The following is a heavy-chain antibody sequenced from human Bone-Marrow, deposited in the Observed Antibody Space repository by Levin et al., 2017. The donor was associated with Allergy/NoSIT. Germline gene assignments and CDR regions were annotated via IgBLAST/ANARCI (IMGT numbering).Heavy chain of an antibody. CDR3: VRRFSGTYYSAFDY. J-gene: IGHJ4*02. V-gene: IGHV5-51*01. D-gene: IGHD1-26*01. CDR1: GFTFTDYW. CDR2: VYSGDSDT. Sequence: MTGGSLRLSCKGSGFTFTDYWIGWVRQMPGKGLEWMGIVYSGDSDTRYSPSFQGHVTISADKTTRTAYLQWSSLKASDNAMYYCVRRFSGTYYSAFDYWSQGTLVTVSS.